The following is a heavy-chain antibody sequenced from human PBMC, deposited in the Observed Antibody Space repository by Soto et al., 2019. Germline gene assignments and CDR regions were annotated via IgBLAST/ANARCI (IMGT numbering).Heavy chain of an antibody. D-gene: IGHD1-7*01. Sequence: GGSLRLSCAASGFTFSDYYMSWIRQAPGKGLEWVSYISSSSSYTNYADSVKGRFTISRDNAKNSLYLQMNSLRAEDTAVYYCASGITGTGLDYWGKGTLITVSS. V-gene: IGHV3-11*06. J-gene: IGHJ4*01. CDR1: GFTFSDYY. CDR2: ISSSSSYT. CDR3: ASGITGTGLDY.